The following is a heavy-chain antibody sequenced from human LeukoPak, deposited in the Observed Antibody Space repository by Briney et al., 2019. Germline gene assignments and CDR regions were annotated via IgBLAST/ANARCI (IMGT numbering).Heavy chain of an antibody. CDR3: AREAACSSSSCRHDY. J-gene: IGHJ4*02. CDR1: GYTFIGYY. CDR2: INPNSGGT. D-gene: IGHD2-2*01. V-gene: IGHV1-2*06. Sequence: ASVKVSCKASGYTFIGYYMHWVRQAPGLGLEWMGRINPNSGGTNYAQKFQGRVTMTRDTSISTAYMELSRLRSDDTAVYYCAREAACSSSSCRHDYWGQGTLVTVSS.